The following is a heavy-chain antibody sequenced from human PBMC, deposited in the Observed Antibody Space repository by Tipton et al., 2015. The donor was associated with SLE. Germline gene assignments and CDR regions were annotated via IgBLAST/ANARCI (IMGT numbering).Heavy chain of an antibody. CDR3: MRGGYSSAS. CDR1: GFIFSNYV. J-gene: IGHJ5*02. CDR2: IGVHSGYV. V-gene: IGHV3-21*01. D-gene: IGHD5-18*01. Sequence: SLRLSCVGSGFIFSNYVMKWARQAPGKGLEWVSSIGVHSGYVFYSDSVKGRFTISRDNAKNSLFLQMNSLRVEDTAVYFCMRGGYSSASWGQGTLVTVSS.